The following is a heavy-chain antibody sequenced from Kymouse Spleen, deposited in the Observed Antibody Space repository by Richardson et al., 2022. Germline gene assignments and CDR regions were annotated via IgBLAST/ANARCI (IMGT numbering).Heavy chain of an antibody. CDR3: ARRDSGWYYFDY. J-gene: IGHJ4*02. CDR1: GFTFSSYS. Sequence: EVQLVESGGGLVKPGGSLRLSCAASGFTFSSYSMNWVRQAPGKGLEWVSSISSSSSYIYYADSVKGRFTISRDNAKNSLYLQMNSLRAEDTAVYYCARRDSGWYYFDYWGQGTLVTVSS. D-gene: IGHD6-19*01. CDR2: ISSSSSYI. V-gene: IGHV3-21*03.